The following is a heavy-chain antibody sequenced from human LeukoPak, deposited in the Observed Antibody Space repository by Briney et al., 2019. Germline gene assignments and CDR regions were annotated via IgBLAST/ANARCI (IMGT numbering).Heavy chain of an antibody. V-gene: IGHV4-39*07. D-gene: IGHD6-13*01. CDR1: GGSISSGGYY. Sequence: SETLSLTCTVSGGSISSGGYYWSWIRQPPGKGLEWIGEINHSGSTNYNPSLKSRVTISVDTSKNQFSLKLSSVTAADTAVYYCARDGSSWFYYYYYGMDVWGQGTTVTVSS. J-gene: IGHJ6*02. CDR2: INHSGST. CDR3: ARDGSSWFYYYYYGMDV.